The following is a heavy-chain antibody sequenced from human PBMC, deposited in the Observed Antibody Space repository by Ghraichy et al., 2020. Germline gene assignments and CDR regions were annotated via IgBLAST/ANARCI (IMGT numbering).Heavy chain of an antibody. V-gene: IGHV4-61*01. CDR3: AREAYYYDSSGRRTEDWFDP. D-gene: IGHD3-22*01. CDR2: IYYSGST. Sequence: SETLSLTCTVSGGSVSSGSYYWSWIRQPPGKGLEWIGYIYYSGSTNYNPSLKSRVTISVDTSKNQFSLKLSSVTAEDTAVYYCAREAYYYDSSGRRTEDWFDPWGQGTLVTVSS. J-gene: IGHJ5*02. CDR1: GGSVSSGSYY.